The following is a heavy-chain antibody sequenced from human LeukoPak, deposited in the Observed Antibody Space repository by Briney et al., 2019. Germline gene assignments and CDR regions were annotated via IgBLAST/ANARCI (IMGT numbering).Heavy chain of an antibody. CDR2: FDPEDGET. D-gene: IGHD3-22*01. CDR1: GYTLTQLS. CDR3: VTECYYYSSGYYFDY. Sequence: ASVKVSCKVSGYTLTQLSMHWVRQAPGKGLEWIGGFDPEDGETVYAQKFQGRVTMTEDTSPNTAYMQLNSLRSEDTAVYYCVTECYYYSSGYYFDYWGQGTLVSVSS. V-gene: IGHV1-24*01. J-gene: IGHJ4*02.